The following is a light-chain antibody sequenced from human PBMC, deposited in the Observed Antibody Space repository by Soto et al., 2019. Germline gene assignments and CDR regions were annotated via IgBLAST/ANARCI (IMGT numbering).Light chain of an antibody. J-gene: IGKJ1*01. CDR3: QQYKNWPLT. CDR1: QSVSSN. V-gene: IGKV3-15*01. Sequence: EIMMTQCPATLSVSPGERATLTCRASQSVSSNLAWYQQKPGQAPRLLIYGASSRATGIPARFSGSGSGTEFTLTISRLQSEDFAVYHCQQYKNWPLTFGQGTKVEIK. CDR2: GAS.